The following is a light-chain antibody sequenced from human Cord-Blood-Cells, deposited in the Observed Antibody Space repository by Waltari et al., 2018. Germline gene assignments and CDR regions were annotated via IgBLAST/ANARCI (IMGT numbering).Light chain of an antibody. CDR1: ALPKQY. V-gene: IGLV3-25*03. CDR3: QSADSSGTYWV. CDR2: KDS. Sequence: SYELTQPPSVSVSPGQTARITCSGDALPKQYAYWYQQKPGQAPVLVIYKDSERPSGIPCRFSGSSSGTTVTLTLSGVQAEDEADYSCQSADSSGTYWVFGGGTKLTVL. J-gene: IGLJ3*02.